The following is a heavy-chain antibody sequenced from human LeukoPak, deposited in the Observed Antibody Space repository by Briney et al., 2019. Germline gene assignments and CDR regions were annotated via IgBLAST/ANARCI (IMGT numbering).Heavy chain of an antibody. CDR2: INHSGST. D-gene: IGHD5-12*01. CDR3: ARVNWSGYDFRGAFDI. J-gene: IGHJ3*02. CDR1: GDSISSGDYY. V-gene: IGHV4-61*10. Sequence: PSETLSLTCTVSGDSISSGDYYWSWIRQPAGKGLEWIGEINHSGSTNYNPSLKSRVTISVDTSKNQFSLKLSSVTAADTAVYYCARVNWSGYDFRGAFDIWGQGKTVTVSS.